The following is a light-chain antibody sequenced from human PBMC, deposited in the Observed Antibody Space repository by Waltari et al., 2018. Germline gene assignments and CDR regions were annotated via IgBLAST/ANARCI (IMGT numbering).Light chain of an antibody. CDR3: QHSYNTPRT. CDR1: QSISTY. V-gene: IGKV1-39*01. J-gene: IGKJ1*01. Sequence: DIHMTQSPSSLSGSVGDTVSITCRARQSISTYLNSYHKKPGKAPELLIYGASKLHSGVPPMFSGSGSGAEFTLTINSLQPEDFATYYCQHSYNTPRTFGQGTKVEIK. CDR2: GAS.